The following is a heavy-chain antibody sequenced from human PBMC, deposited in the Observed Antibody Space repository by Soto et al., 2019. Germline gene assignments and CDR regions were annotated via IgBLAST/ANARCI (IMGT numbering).Heavy chain of an antibody. CDR2: IYYSGST. D-gene: IGHD3-9*01. Sequence: SETLSLTCTVSGGSISSGGYYWSWIRQHPGKGLEWIGYIYYSGSTYYNPSLKSRVTISVDTSKNQFSLKLSSVTAADTAVYYCARGPDYEILTGYLNWFDPWGQGTLVTVSS. CDR1: GGSISSGGYY. J-gene: IGHJ5*02. CDR3: ARGPDYEILTGYLNWFDP. V-gene: IGHV4-31*03.